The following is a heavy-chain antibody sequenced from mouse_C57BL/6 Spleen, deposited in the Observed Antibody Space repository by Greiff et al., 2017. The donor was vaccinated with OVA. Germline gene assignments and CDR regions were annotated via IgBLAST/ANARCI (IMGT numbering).Heavy chain of an antibody. CDR3: ARGYGYGDY. J-gene: IGHJ2*01. V-gene: IGHV1-64*01. CDR1: GYTFTSYW. D-gene: IGHD2-2*01. CDR2: IHPNSGST. Sequence: VKLQQPGAELVKPGASVKLSCKASGYTFTSYWMHWVKQRPGQGLEWIGMIHPNSGSTNYNEKFKSKATLTVDKSSSTACMQLSSLTSEDCAVYYCARGYGYGDYWGQGTTLTVSS.